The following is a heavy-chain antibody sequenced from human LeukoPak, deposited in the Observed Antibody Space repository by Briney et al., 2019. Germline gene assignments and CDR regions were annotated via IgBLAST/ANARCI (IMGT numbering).Heavy chain of an antibody. CDR1: GYTFTGYY. J-gene: IGHJ6*02. CDR3: AGGPNSSSWSGYYYYGMDV. CDR2: INPNSGGT. Sequence: ASVKVSCKASGYTFTGYYMHWVRQAPGQGLEWMGWINPNSGGTNYAQKFQGRVTMTRDTSISTAYMELSRLRSDDTAVYYCAGGPNSSSWSGYYYYGMDVWGQGTTVTVSS. V-gene: IGHV1-2*02. D-gene: IGHD6-13*01.